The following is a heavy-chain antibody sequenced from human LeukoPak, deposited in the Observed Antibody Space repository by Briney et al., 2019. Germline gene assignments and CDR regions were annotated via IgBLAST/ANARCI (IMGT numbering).Heavy chain of an antibody. J-gene: IGHJ5*02. CDR2: IYSSGSA. Sequence: PSETLYLTCNVSGGSVSSGRYYWSWIRQPPGQGLEWIGYIYSSGSAKYNPSLKSRVTISVDTSKNQFSLKLTSVTAADTAVYYCARGFGDWGLSWFDPWGQGTLVTVSS. CDR1: GGSVSSGRYY. CDR3: ARGFGDWGLSWFDP. D-gene: IGHD3-10*01. V-gene: IGHV4-61*01.